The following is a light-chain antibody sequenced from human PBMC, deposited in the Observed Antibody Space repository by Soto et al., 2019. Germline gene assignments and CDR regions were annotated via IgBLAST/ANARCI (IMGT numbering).Light chain of an antibody. CDR1: QSVSNN. CDR2: GAS. J-gene: IGKJ4*01. V-gene: IGKV3D-15*01. CDR3: QQYSVWPLT. Sequence: EIVLTQSPATLSVSPGERAALSCRASQSVSNNLAWYQQKPGQPPRLLIFGASTRATDIPARFSGSGSEAEFALTISTLQSEDFAVYYCQQYSVWPLTFGGGTKVDIK.